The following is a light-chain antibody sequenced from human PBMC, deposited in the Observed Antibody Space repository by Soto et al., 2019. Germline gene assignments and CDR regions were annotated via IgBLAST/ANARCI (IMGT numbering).Light chain of an antibody. Sequence: EIVLTQSPATLSLSPGERATLSCRASESVSSYVAWYQQKPGQAPRLLIFDASNRATGIPARFSGSGSGTDFTLTISSLEPEDCAVYYCQQRSNWPPYTFGQGNKLEIK. CDR1: ESVSSY. CDR2: DAS. CDR3: QQRSNWPPYT. J-gene: IGKJ2*01. V-gene: IGKV3-11*01.